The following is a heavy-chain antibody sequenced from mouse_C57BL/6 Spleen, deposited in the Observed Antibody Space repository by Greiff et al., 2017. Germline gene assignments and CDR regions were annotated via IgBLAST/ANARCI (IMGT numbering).Heavy chain of an antibody. J-gene: IGHJ1*03. CDR3: TKEGKGGYFGG. D-gene: IGHD1-3*01. V-gene: IGHV2-5*01. Sequence: QVQLKESGPGLVQPSQSLSITCTVSGFSLTSYGVHWVRQSPGKGLEWLGGIWRGGSTDYNAAFMSRRSITKDNSKSQVFFKMNSQQADDTAIYYYTKEGKGGYFGGWGTGTTVTVSS. CDR2: IWRGGST. CDR1: GFSLTSYG.